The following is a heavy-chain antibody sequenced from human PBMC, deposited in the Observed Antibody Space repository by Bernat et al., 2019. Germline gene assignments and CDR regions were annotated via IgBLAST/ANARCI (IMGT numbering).Heavy chain of an antibody. CDR2: ISYDGSNK. Sequence: QVQLVESGGGVVQPGRSLRLSCAASGFTFSSYAMHWVRQAPGKGLERVAVISYDGSNKYYADSVKGRFTISRDNSKNTLYLQMNGLGAEDTAVYYCARALYYYASSGTGAFDIWGRGTMVTVSS. J-gene: IGHJ3*02. V-gene: IGHV3-30-3*01. CDR3: ARALYYYASSGTGAFDI. D-gene: IGHD3-22*01. CDR1: GFTFSSYA.